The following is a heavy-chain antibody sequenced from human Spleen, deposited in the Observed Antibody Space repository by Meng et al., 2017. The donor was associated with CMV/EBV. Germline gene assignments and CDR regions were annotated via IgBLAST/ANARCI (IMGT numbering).Heavy chain of an antibody. V-gene: IGHV1-46*01. CDR3: AGDQKGRYSTPDY. J-gene: IGHJ4*02. CDR2: INPSGGST. D-gene: IGHD6-13*01. Sequence: KASGYTCTSYYMHWVRQAPGQRVEWMGIINPSGGSTSYAQKFQGRVTMTRDTSTSTVYMELSSLRSEDTAVYYCAGDQKGRYSTPDYWGQGTLVTVSS. CDR1: GYTCTSYY.